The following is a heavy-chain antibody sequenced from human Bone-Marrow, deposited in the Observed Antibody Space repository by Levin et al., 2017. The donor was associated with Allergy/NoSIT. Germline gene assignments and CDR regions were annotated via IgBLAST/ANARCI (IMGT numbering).Heavy chain of an antibody. CDR1: GFTFSSYW. V-gene: IGHV3-7*01. CDR3: ARDHGIRFLEFWYGMDV. CDR2: IKQDGSEK. D-gene: IGHD3-3*01. Sequence: GESLKISCAASGFTFSSYWMSWVRQAPGKGLEWVANIKQDGSEKYYVDSVKGRFTISRDNAKNSLYLQMNSLRAEDTAVYYCARDHGIRFLEFWYGMDVWGQGTTVTVSS. J-gene: IGHJ6*02.